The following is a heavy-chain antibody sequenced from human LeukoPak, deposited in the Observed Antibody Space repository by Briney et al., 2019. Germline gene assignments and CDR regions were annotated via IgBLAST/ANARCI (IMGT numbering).Heavy chain of an antibody. CDR2: ISAYNGNT. D-gene: IGHD5-12*01. J-gene: IGHJ5*01. V-gene: IGHV1-18*01. CDR1: AYTFTNYG. Sequence: GAAVKVSCKAAAYTFTNYGSTWGRHAPAQGLEWRVGISAYNGNTKSAKKLQGRVTMNTDTSTSTVYMELRSVRSNDPAVYCCARRYSGYAGFDTTDSWGQGTLVTVSS. CDR3: ARRYSGYAGFDTTDS.